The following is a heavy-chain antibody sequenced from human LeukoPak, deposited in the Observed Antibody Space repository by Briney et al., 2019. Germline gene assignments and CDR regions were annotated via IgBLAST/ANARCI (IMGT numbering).Heavy chain of an antibody. Sequence: SETLSLTCTVSGDSINSGDYYWSWIRQSPGKGLEWIGYFRYSGSNYDNPSLKSRVRISVDTSRDQFSLKLSSVTAVDTAVYYCARHEGRTGAFDIWGQGTMVTVSS. CDR2: FRYSGSN. CDR3: ARHEGRTGAFDI. V-gene: IGHV4-30-4*01. J-gene: IGHJ3*02. CDR1: GDSINSGDYY. D-gene: IGHD1-14*01.